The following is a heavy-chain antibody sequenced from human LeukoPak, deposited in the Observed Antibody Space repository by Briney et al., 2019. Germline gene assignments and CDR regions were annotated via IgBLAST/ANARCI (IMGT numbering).Heavy chain of an antibody. D-gene: IGHD4-17*01. Sequence: PGGSLRLSCAASGFTFSSYAMSWVRQAPGKGLEWVSAISGSGGSTYYADSVKGRFTISRDNAKNSLYLQMNSLRAEDTALYYCAKDASYGDYVRWGQGTLVTVSS. CDR2: ISGSGGST. CDR3: AKDASYGDYVR. J-gene: IGHJ4*02. V-gene: IGHV3-23*01. CDR1: GFTFSSYA.